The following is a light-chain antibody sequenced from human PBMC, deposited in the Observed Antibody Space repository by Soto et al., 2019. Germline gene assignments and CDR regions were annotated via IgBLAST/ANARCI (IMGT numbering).Light chain of an antibody. V-gene: IGKV1-39*01. CDR2: AAS. CDR3: QQGYSTPWT. CDR1: QSISSY. J-gene: IGKJ1*01. Sequence: DIQMTQSPSSLSASVGYIVTITCWASQSISSYLNLYQQKPGKAPKLLIYAASTLQSGVPSRFSGSGSGTDFTLTMNSLQPEDFATYYCQQGYSTPWTFGQGTKVDIK.